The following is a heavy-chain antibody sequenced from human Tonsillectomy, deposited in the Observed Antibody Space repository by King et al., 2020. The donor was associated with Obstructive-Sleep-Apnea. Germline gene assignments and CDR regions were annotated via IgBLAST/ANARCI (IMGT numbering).Heavy chain of an antibody. CDR1: GFNSNDYA. J-gene: IGHJ6*02. CDR3: GKDXPXGGMHV. V-gene: IGHV3-9*01. CDR2: IYWDGSRT. Sequence: VQLVESGGGLVQPGRSLRLSCAASGFNSNDYAMHWVRQAPGKGLEWVSGIYWDGSRTGYADFVKGRFTISRDNAKSSLYLQMNNLKAEDTPVYYCGKDXPXGGMHVXGQGXTVTVSS.